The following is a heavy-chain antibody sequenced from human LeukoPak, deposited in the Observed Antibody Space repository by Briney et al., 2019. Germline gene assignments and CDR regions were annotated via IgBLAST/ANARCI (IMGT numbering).Heavy chain of an antibody. CDR2: IDSGSNT. D-gene: IGHD1-26*01. J-gene: IGHJ4*02. V-gene: IGHV3-23*01. CDR3: ATLSGSFNY. Sequence: GGSLRLSCSASGFAFSGYAMSWARQAPGKGLEWVSGIDSGSNTFHAASVKGRFVISRDNSKKTLYLQMASLRAEDTATYYCATLSGSFNYWGQGALVTVSS. CDR1: GFAFSGYA.